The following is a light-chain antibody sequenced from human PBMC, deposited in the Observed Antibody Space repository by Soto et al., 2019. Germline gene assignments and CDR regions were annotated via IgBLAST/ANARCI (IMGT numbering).Light chain of an antibody. V-gene: IGKV3-15*01. CDR1: QSISSN. Sequence: ETVMTQSPATLSVSPGGSSTLSCRASQSISSNLAWYQQKPGQAPRLLMFRTSTRATGVPARFSGSGSGTEFNITISSLQSEDFAVYYCQQYNNWPRATFGGGTKVDIK. J-gene: IGKJ4*01. CDR2: RTS. CDR3: QQYNNWPRAT.